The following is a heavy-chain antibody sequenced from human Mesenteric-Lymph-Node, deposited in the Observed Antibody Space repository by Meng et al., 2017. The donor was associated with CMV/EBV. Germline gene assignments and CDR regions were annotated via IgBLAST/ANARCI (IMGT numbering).Heavy chain of an antibody. D-gene: IGHD6-13*01. V-gene: IGHV3-48*04. CDR3: ARVRIAAAGTGYYFDY. J-gene: IGHJ4*02. Sequence: GESLKISCATSGFTFSAYSMNWVRQAPGKGLEWVSYISSSSSTIYYADSVKGRFTISRDNAKNSLYLQINSLRAEDTAVYYCARVRIAAAGTGYYFDYWGQGTLVTVSS. CDR1: GFTFSAYS. CDR2: ISSSSSTI.